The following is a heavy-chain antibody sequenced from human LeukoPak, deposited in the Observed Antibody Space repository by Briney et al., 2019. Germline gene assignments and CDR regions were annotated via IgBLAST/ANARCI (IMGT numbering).Heavy chain of an antibody. D-gene: IGHD2-8*01. CDR1: GITFSNAW. V-gene: IGHV3-15*01. CDR3: TTDNIVLINSRFDY. J-gene: IGHJ4*02. CDR2: IKSKTDGGTT. Sequence: AGGSLRLSCAASGITFSNAWMNWVRQAPGKGQEWVGRIKSKTDGGTTDYAAPVKGRFTISRDDSKNTLYLQMNSLKTEDTAVYYCTTDNIVLINSRFDYWGQGTLVTVSS.